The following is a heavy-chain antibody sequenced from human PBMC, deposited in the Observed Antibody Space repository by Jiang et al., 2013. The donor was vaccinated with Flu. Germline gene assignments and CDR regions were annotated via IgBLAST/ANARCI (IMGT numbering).Heavy chain of an antibody. CDR3: ARHAPWLVGPFDS. D-gene: IGHD6-19*01. CDR2: IYYSGST. J-gene: IGHJ4*02. V-gene: IGHV4-39*01. Sequence: GSGLVKPSETLSLTCTVSGGSLSSSTYYWGWIRQPPGKGLEWIGSIYYSGSTHYNPSLKSRVTMSVDTSKNHFSLKLTSVTASDTAVYFCARHAPWLVGPFDSWGQGTLATVSS. CDR1: GGSLSSSTYY.